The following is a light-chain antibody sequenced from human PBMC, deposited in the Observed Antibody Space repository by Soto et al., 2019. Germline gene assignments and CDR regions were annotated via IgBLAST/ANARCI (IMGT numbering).Light chain of an antibody. V-gene: IGKV3-11*01. CDR2: DAS. J-gene: IGKJ3*01. Sequence: EIVLTQSPDTLSLSPGERATLSCRASQSVRSSLAWYQQKPGQAPRLLIYDASKRGTGIPARFSGSGSGTDFTLTISILEPEVFAVYYCQQRSNWPPEVTFGPGTKVDIK. CDR1: QSVRSS. CDR3: QQRSNWPPEVT.